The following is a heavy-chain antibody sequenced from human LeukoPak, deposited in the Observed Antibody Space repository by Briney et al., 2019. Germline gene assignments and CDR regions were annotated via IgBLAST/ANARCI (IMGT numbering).Heavy chain of an antibody. CDR3: ARDYYDSSGYYRIFDY. CDR1: GGSISSYY. D-gene: IGHD3-22*01. V-gene: IGHV4-59*01. J-gene: IGHJ4*02. Sequence: SETLSLTCTVSGGSISSYYWSWIRQPPGKGLEWIGYIYYSGSTNYNPSLKSRVTISVDTSKNQFSLKLSSVTAADTAVYYCARDYYDSSGYYRIFDYWGQGTLVTVSS. CDR2: IYYSGST.